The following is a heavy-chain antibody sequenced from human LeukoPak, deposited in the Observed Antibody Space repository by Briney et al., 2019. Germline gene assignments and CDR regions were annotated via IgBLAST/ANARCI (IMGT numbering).Heavy chain of an antibody. CDR3: ARDLCTNGVCYDASDI. D-gene: IGHD2-8*01. Sequence: SETLSLTCTVSGGSMSSGSHYWSWIRQPAGKGLEWIGRIYTSGSTNYNPSLKSRVTISVDTSKNQFSLKLSSVTAADTAVYYCARDLCTNGVCYDASDIWGQGTMVNVSS. J-gene: IGHJ3*02. CDR1: GGSMSSGSHY. CDR2: IYTSGST. V-gene: IGHV4-61*02.